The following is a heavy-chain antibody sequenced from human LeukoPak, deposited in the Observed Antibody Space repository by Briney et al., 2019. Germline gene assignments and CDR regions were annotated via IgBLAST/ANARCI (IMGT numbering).Heavy chain of an antibody. D-gene: IGHD2-2*01. CDR2: IIPIFGTA. CDR1: GGTFSSYA. J-gene: IGHJ6*03. CDR3: AREKPPLPAARYYYSSMDV. Sequence: ASVKVSCKASGGTFSSYAISWVRQAPGQGLEWMGGIIPIFGTANYARKFQGRVTITADKSTSTVYMELSSLRSEDTAVYYCAREKPPLPAARYYYSSMDVWGKGTTVTVSS. V-gene: IGHV1-69*06.